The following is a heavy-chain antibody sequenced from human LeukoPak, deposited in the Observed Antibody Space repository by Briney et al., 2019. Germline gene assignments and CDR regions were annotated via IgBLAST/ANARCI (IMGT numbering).Heavy chain of an antibody. CDR1: GGSISSYY. D-gene: IGHD2-21*02. CDR2: IYYSGST. J-gene: IGHJ3*02. V-gene: IGHV4-59*08. CDR3: ARHLIPAYCGGDCYDAFDI. Sequence: PSETLSLTCTVSGGSISSYYWSWIRQPPGKGLEWIGYIYYSGSTNYNPSFKSRVTISVDTSKNQFSLRLSSVTAADTAVYYCARHLIPAYCGGDCYDAFDIWGQGTMVTVSS.